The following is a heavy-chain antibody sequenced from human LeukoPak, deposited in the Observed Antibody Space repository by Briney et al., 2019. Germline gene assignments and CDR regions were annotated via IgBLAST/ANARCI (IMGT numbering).Heavy chain of an antibody. D-gene: IGHD1-26*01. CDR1: GFTFDDYA. CDR3: AKDTKGSSHYFAY. V-gene: IGHV3-9*01. J-gene: IGHJ4*02. CDR2: ISWNSGSI. Sequence: PGGSLRLSCAASGFTFDDYAMHWVRQAPGKGLEWVSGISWNSGSIGYADSVKGRFTISRDNAKNSLYLQMNSLRAEDTALYYCAKDTKGSSHYFAYWGQGTLVTVSS.